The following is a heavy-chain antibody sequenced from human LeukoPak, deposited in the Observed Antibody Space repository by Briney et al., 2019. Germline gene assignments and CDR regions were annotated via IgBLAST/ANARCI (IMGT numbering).Heavy chain of an antibody. D-gene: IGHD5-24*01. V-gene: IGHV3-23*01. CDR1: GFTFSSSA. CDR2: FSGSDSST. J-gene: IGHJ4*02. CDR3: AKSGYNRFDY. Sequence: GGSLRLSCAASGFTFSSSAMSWVRQAPGKGLEWVSTFSGSDSSTHYADSVKGRFTISRDNSKNTLYLQMNSLRADDTAVYYCAKSGYNRFDYWGQGTLVTVSS.